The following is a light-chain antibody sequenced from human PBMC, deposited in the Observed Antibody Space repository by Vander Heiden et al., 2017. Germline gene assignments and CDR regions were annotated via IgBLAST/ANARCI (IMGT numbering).Light chain of an antibody. CDR2: DAS. CDR1: QDISNY. CDR3: QQYDNLPLT. J-gene: IGKJ4*01. Sequence: DIPMIQSPSSLSASVGDRVTITCQASQDISNYLNWYQQKPGKAPKLLIYDASNLETGVPSRFSGGGSGTDFTFTISSLQPEDIATYYCQQYDNLPLTFGGGTKVEIK. V-gene: IGKV1-33*01.